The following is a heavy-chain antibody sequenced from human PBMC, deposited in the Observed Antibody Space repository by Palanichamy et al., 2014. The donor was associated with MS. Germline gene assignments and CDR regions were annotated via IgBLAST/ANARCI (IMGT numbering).Heavy chain of an antibody. CDR1: GFSLSTSGVG. CDR3: AHSVRFFDSNSFDP. V-gene: IGHV2-5*02. Sequence: QITVKESGPTLVKPTQTLTLTCSFSGFSLSTSGVGVGWIRQPPGKALEWLALIYWDDDKRYSPSLKTRLTISKDTSKNQVVLRMTNMDPVDTATYYCAHSVRFFDSNSFDPWGQGTLVTVSS. J-gene: IGHJ5*02. CDR2: IYWDDDK. D-gene: IGHD3-9*01.